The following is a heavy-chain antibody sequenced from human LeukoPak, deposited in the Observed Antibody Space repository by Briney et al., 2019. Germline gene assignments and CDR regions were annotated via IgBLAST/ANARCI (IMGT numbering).Heavy chain of an antibody. CDR1: GGSFSGYY. Sequence: PSETLSLTCAVYGGSFSGYYWSWIRQPPGKGLEWIGSIYYSGSTFYIPSLKSRVTISVDTSKNQFSLRLSSVTAADTAVYFCARRYASGTYYKGAFDYWGQGTLVTVSS. CDR2: IYYSGST. CDR3: ARRYASGTYYKGAFDY. V-gene: IGHV4-34*01. D-gene: IGHD3-10*01. J-gene: IGHJ4*02.